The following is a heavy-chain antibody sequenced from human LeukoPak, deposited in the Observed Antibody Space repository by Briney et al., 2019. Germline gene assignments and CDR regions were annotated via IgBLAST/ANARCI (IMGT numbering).Heavy chain of an antibody. Sequence: GGSLRLSCAASGFTFSTYTMNWVRQAPGKGLEWVSSISGSSTYIYYADSVKGRFTISRDNAKNSLYLQMNSLRAEDTAVYYCARLSGTTGVDYWGQGTLVTVSS. CDR2: ISGSSTYI. CDR1: GFTFSTYT. V-gene: IGHV3-21*01. J-gene: IGHJ4*02. D-gene: IGHD1-26*01. CDR3: ARLSGTTGVDY.